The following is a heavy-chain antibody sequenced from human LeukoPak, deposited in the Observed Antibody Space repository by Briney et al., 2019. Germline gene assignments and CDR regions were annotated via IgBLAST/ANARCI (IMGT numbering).Heavy chain of an antibody. J-gene: IGHJ4*02. Sequence: GGSLRLSCAASGFTFSNYGMHWVRQPPGKGLEWVAIISYDGSNQYYVDSVKGRFTISRDNAKNSLYLQMNSLRAEDTAVYYCARLNCSGGSCYIRGFDYWGQGTLVTVSS. V-gene: IGHV3-30*03. CDR2: ISYDGSNQ. CDR3: ARLNCSGGSCYIRGFDY. CDR1: GFTFSNYG. D-gene: IGHD2-15*01.